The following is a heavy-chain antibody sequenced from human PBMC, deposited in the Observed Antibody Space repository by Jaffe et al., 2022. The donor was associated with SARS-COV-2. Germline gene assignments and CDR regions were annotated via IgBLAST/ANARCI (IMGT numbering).Heavy chain of an antibody. CDR2: ISSSGSTI. Sequence: EVQLVESGGGLVQPGGSLRLSCAASGFTFSSYEMNWVRQAPGKGLEWVSYISSSGSTIYYADSVKGRFTISRDNAKNSLYLQMNSLRAEDTAVYYCARGGETYYYDSSGDPIGFDPWGQGTLVTVSS. CDR1: GFTFSSYE. CDR3: ARGGETYYYDSSGDPIGFDP. D-gene: IGHD3-22*01. V-gene: IGHV3-48*03. J-gene: IGHJ5*02.